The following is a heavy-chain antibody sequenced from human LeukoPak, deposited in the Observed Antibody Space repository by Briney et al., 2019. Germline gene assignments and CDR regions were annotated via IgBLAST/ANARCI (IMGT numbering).Heavy chain of an antibody. CDR1: GFTFSSYS. CDR3: AKGDDILTGYWAFDI. D-gene: IGHD3-9*01. J-gene: IGHJ3*02. Sequence: PGGSLRLSCAASGFTFSSYSMNWVRQAPGKGLEWVSAISGSGGSTYYADFVKGRFTISRDNSKNTLYLQMNSLRAEDTAVYYCAKGDDILTGYWAFDIWGQGTMVTVSS. CDR2: ISGSGGST. V-gene: IGHV3-23*01.